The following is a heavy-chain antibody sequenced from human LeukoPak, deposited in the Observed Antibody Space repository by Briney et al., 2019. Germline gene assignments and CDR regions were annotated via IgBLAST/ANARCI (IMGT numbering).Heavy chain of an antibody. CDR2: IIPILGIA. CDR3: STRIVGATYYYGMDV. V-gene: IGHV1-69*04. Sequence: ASVKVSCKASGGTFSSYAISWVRQAPGQGLEWMGRIIPILGIANYAQKFQGRVTITADKSTSTAYMELSSLRSEDTAVYYCSTRIVGATYYYGMDVWGQGTTVTVSS. J-gene: IGHJ6*02. D-gene: IGHD1-26*01. CDR1: GGTFSSYA.